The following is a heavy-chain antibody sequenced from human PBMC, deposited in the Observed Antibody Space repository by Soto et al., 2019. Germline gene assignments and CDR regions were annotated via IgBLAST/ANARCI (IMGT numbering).Heavy chain of an antibody. Sequence: GGSLRLSCAASGFTFSSYGMHWVRQAPGKGLEWVAVISYDGSNKYYADSVKGRFTISRDNSKNTLYLQMNSLRAEDTAVYYCAKDRQLAPNYYYYYYIDVWGKGTTVTVSS. J-gene: IGHJ6*03. D-gene: IGHD6-6*01. CDR3: AKDRQLAPNYYYYYYIDV. CDR1: GFTFSSYG. CDR2: ISYDGSNK. V-gene: IGHV3-30*18.